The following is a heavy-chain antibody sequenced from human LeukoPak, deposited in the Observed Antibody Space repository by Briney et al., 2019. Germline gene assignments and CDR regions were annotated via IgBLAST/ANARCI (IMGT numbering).Heavy chain of an antibody. D-gene: IGHD2-15*01. CDR3: VGCSGGSCHSGAFEI. V-gene: IGHV6-1*01. Sequence: SQTLSLTCAISGDSVSRNSAAWNWIRQSPSRGLEWLARANYRSKWYYDYAVSVKSRMSINTDTSKYQFTLQLNSVTPEDTAVYYCVGCSGGSCHSGAFEIWGQGTMVTVSS. J-gene: IGHJ3*02. CDR1: GDSVSRNSAA. CDR2: ANYRSKWYY.